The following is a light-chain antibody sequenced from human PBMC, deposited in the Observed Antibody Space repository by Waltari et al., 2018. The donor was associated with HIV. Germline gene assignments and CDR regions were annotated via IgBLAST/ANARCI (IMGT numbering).Light chain of an antibody. CDR2: DVS. Sequence: QSALTQPASVAGSPGQSITIPCTGTSSDAGGYNYVSWYQQHPGKAPKRMIYDVSYRPSGVSNRFSGSKSANTASLTISGLQAEDEADYYCSSYTTSSTLVFGGGTKLTVL. CDR3: SSYTTSSTLV. V-gene: IGLV2-14*03. CDR1: SSDAGGYNY. J-gene: IGLJ2*01.